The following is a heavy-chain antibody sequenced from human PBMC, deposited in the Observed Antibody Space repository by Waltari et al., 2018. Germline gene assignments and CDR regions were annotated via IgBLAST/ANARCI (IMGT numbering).Heavy chain of an antibody. Sequence: QVQLVESGGGVVQPGGSLRISCAAYGFTLSSYGMNWVSQAPGKGLEWVAFIRYDGSNKYYADSVKGRFTISRDNSKNTLYLQMNSLRAEDTAVYYCVGAAPYYYYMDVWGKGTTVTISS. J-gene: IGHJ6*03. V-gene: IGHV3-30*02. D-gene: IGHD6-6*01. CDR2: IRYDGSNK. CDR3: VGAAPYYYYMDV. CDR1: GFTLSSYG.